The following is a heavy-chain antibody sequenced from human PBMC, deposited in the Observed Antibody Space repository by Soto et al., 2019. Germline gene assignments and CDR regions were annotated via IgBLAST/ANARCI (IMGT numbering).Heavy chain of an antibody. D-gene: IGHD4-17*01. CDR1: GYTFTTYG. Sequence: QVQLVQSGAEVKKPGASVKVSCKASGYTFTTYGITWVRQAPGQGLEWMGWISAYSGNTNYAQKIQGRLTVTTDNYTNTAYMDLRRLSSDDTAVYYCARVVKAGDYGDYGRYYFDYWGHGTLVTVSS. V-gene: IGHV1-18*04. CDR3: ARVVKAGDYGDYGRYYFDY. CDR2: ISAYSGNT. J-gene: IGHJ4*01.